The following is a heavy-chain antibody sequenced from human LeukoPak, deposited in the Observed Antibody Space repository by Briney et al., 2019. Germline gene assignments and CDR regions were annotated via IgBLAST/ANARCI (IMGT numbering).Heavy chain of an antibody. Sequence: PGRSLRLSCAASGFTFSSYAMHWVRQAPGKGLEWVAVISYDGSNKYYADSVKGRFTISRDNSKNTLYLQMNSLRAEDTAVYYCARDMGDIVVVPAAPHGMDVWGKGTTVTVSS. J-gene: IGHJ6*04. CDR2: ISYDGSNK. CDR1: GFTFSSYA. CDR3: ARDMGDIVVVPAAPHGMDV. V-gene: IGHV3-30-3*01. D-gene: IGHD2-2*01.